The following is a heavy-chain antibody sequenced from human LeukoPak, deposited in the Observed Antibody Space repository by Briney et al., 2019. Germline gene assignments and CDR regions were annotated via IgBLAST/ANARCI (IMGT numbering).Heavy chain of an antibody. J-gene: IGHJ4*02. Sequence: PSESLSLTCAVYGGSFSGYYWSWIRQPPGKGLEWIGEINHSGSTNYNPSLKSRVTISVDTSKNQFSLKLSSVTAADTAVYYCAGGRGEEYSSGWYKRNYFDNWGQGIRVTVSS. V-gene: IGHV4-34*01. CDR2: INHSGST. D-gene: IGHD6-19*01. CDR1: GGSFSGYY. CDR3: AGGRGEEYSSGWYKRNYFDN.